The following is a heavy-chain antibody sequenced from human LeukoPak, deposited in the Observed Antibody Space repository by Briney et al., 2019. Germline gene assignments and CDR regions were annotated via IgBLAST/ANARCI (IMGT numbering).Heavy chain of an antibody. CDR3: ARGLRRTIFGVVIGDAFDI. CDR1: GFTFSSYA. V-gene: IGHV3-30-3*01. Sequence: PGRSLRLSCAASGFTFSSYAMHWVRQAPGKGLEWVAVISYDGSNKYYADSVKGRFTISRDNSKNTLYLQMNSLRAEDTAVYYCARGLRRTIFGVVIGDAFDIWGQGTMVTVSS. D-gene: IGHD3-3*01. J-gene: IGHJ3*02. CDR2: ISYDGSNK.